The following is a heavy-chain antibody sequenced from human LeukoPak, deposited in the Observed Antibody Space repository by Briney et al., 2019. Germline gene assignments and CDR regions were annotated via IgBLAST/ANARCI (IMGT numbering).Heavy chain of an antibody. CDR1: GFTFSSYA. Sequence: GESLRLSCAASGFTFSSYAMNWVRQAPGKGLEWVSAISGSGDNTYYADSVKGRFTISRDNSKNTLYMEMNSLRAEDTAVYYCAKDWDYYGSGSYSDYWGQGTLVTVSS. D-gene: IGHD3-10*01. V-gene: IGHV3-23*01. CDR2: ISGSGDNT. CDR3: AKDWDYYGSGSYSDY. J-gene: IGHJ4*02.